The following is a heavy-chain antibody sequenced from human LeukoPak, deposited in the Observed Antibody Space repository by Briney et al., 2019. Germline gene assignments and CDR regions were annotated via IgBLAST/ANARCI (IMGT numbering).Heavy chain of an antibody. CDR1: GFTFCDYA. CDR3: TRGNYGDKSLLSYYYGMDV. D-gene: IGHD4-17*01. V-gene: IGHV3-49*03. CDR2: IRSKTYGGTT. Sequence: GGSLRLSCTASGFTFCDYALSWFRQPPGKGLEWVGFIRSKTYGGTTEYAASVKGRFSISRDDSKSIAYLQMNSLKTEDTAVYYCTRGNYGDKSLLSYYYGMDVWGQGTTVTVSS. J-gene: IGHJ6*02.